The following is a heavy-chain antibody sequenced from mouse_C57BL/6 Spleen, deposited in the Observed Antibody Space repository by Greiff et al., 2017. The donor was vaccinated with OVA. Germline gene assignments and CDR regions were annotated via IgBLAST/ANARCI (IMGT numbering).Heavy chain of an antibody. D-gene: IGHD4-1*01. CDR1: GYAFTNYL. CDR2: INPGSGGT. CDR3: ARGEAGTRSAWFAY. Sequence: VQLQQSGAELVRPGTSVKVSCKASGYAFTNYLIEWVKQRPGQGLEWIGVINPGSGGTNYNEKFKGKATLTADKSSSTAYMQLSSLTSEDSAVYFCARGEAGTRSAWFAYWGQGTLVTVSA. J-gene: IGHJ3*01. V-gene: IGHV1-54*01.